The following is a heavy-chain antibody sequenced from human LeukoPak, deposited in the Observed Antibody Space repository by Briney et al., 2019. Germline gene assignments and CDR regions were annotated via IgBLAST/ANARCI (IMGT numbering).Heavy chain of an antibody. CDR3: ARDGCSGGSCYSDFDY. D-gene: IGHD2-15*01. CDR2: IIPILGIA. Sequence: ASVKVSCKASGGTFSSYAISWVRQAPGQGLEWMGRIIPILGIANYTQKFQGRVTITADKSTSTAYMELSSLRSEDTAVYYCARDGCSGGSCYSDFDYWGQGTLVTVSS. V-gene: IGHV1-69*04. CDR1: GGTFSSYA. J-gene: IGHJ4*02.